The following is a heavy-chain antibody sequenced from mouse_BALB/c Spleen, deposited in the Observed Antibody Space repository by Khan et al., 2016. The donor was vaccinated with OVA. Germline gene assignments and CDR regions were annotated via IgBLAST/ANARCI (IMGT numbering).Heavy chain of an antibody. J-gene: IGHJ3*01. CDR1: GYTFTSYY. CDR2: INPSSGGT. Sequence: VQLQESGAELVKPGASVRLSCTASGYTFTSYYLYWVKQRPGQGLEWIGDINPSSGGTNFNEKFKSKATLTVDKSSSTADIQRNRLTSEESAVYYGTRSGYGSFAYWGQGTLVTVSA. V-gene: IGHV1S81*02. CDR3: TRSGYGSFAY. D-gene: IGHD2-2*01.